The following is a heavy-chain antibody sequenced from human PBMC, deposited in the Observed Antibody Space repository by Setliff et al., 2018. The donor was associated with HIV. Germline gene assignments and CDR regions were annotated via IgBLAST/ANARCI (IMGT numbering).Heavy chain of an antibody. CDR1: AGSIRSSTYY. Sequence: SETLSLTCTVSAGSIRSSTYYWAWIRQPPGKGLELIGNLFYNGNTYYNPSLKSRVTISVDTSKNQFSLKLSSVTAADTAMYFCARDATSEGYMDVWGKGTTVTVSS. CDR3: ARDATSEGYMDV. V-gene: IGHV4-39*02. J-gene: IGHJ6*03. CDR2: LFYNGNT.